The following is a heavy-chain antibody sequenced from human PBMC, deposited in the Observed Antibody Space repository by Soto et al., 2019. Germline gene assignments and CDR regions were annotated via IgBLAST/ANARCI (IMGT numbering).Heavy chain of an antibody. J-gene: IGHJ4*02. Sequence: TLSLTCTVSGGSISSGGYYWSWIRQHPGKGLEWIGYIYYIKTTYYNPSLKSRVTISLGTSKNQFSLKLSSVTAADTAVYYCARAFDILTRYYFDYWGQGTLVTVSS. CDR3: ARAFDILTRYYFDY. D-gene: IGHD3-9*01. CDR2: IYYIKTT. V-gene: IGHV4-31*03. CDR1: GGSISSGGYY.